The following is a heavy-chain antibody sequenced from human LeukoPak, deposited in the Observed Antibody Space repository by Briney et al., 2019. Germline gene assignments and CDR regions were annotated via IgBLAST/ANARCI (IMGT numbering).Heavy chain of an antibody. V-gene: IGHV3-23*01. CDR2: ISGSGGST. D-gene: IGHD3-22*01. CDR3: AKDGQYYYDSSGYFDY. CDR1: GFTFSNYA. J-gene: IGHJ4*02. Sequence: GGSLRLSCAASGFTFSNYAMSWVRQAPGKGLEWVSAISGSGGSTYYADSVKGRFTISRDNSKNTLYLQMNSLRAEDTAVYYCAKDGQYYYDSSGYFDYWGQGTLVTVSS.